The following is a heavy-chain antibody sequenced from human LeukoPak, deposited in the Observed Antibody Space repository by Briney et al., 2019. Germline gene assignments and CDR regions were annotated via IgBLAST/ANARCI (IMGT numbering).Heavy chain of an antibody. V-gene: IGHV3-23*01. J-gene: IGHJ4*02. CDR1: GFTFSNYA. CDR2: ISGTGGST. Sequence: PGGSLRLSCAASGFTFSNYAMSWVRQAPGKGLEWVAGISGTGGSTHYADSVKGRFTISRDNSKNTVYLQMNSLRAEDTAVYYCARDECSGGSCYIDYWGQGTLVTVSS. CDR3: ARDECSGGSCYIDY. D-gene: IGHD2-15*01.